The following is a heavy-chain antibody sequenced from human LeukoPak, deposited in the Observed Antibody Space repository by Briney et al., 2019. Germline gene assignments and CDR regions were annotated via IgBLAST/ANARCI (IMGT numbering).Heavy chain of an antibody. J-gene: IGHJ6*03. V-gene: IGHV3-66*04. Sequence: GGSLRLFCAASEFSVGSNYMTWVRQAPGKGLEWVSLIYSGGSTYYADSVKGRFTISRDNSKNTLYLQMNSLRAEDTAVYYCARLSAYYYGSYFYYYMDVWGKGTTVTVSS. CDR2: IYSGGST. CDR3: ARLSAYYYGSYFYYYMDV. CDR1: EFSVGSNY. D-gene: IGHD3-10*01.